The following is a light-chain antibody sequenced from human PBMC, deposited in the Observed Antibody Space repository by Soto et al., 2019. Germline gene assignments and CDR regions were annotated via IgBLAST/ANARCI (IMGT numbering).Light chain of an antibody. CDR2: AAS. CDR3: QQYYSYSWT. Sequence: DIQMTQSPSTLSASVGDRVTISCRASQSISNALAWYQQKPGKTPKVLIYAASTLQSGVPARFSGSGSGTDFTLTISSLHSEDFATYYCQQYYSYSWTFGQGTKVDIK. J-gene: IGKJ1*01. V-gene: IGKV1-5*01. CDR1: QSISNA.